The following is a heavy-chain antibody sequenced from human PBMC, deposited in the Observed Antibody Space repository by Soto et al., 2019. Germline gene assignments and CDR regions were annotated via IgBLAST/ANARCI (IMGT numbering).Heavy chain of an antibody. V-gene: IGHV1-69*04. Sequence: GASVKVSCKASGGTFSSYAISWGRQAPGQGLEWMGRIIPILGIANYAQKSQGRVTITADKSTSTAYMELSSLRSEDTAVYYCASSLTRNYDILTGYYNVNYYGMDVWGQGTTVTVSS. CDR3: ASSLTRNYDILTGYYNVNYYGMDV. CDR2: IIPILGIA. J-gene: IGHJ6*02. D-gene: IGHD3-9*01. CDR1: GGTFSSYA.